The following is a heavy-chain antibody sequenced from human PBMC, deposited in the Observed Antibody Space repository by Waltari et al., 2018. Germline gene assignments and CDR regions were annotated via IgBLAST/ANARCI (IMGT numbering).Heavy chain of an antibody. CDR1: GYTVRGNFY. Sequence: QIQLQESGPRMVRPSETLSLRCSVSGYTVRGNFYWGWVRQSPGKGLEWIGSLHYSGPTYYQPSLQRRVAMLMDLSDNDFSLRLTSVTAADTAIYFCTSGQYYYMDVWGKGITVTVSS. J-gene: IGHJ6*03. V-gene: IGHV4-38-2*01. D-gene: IGHD3-16*01. CDR3: TSGQYYYMDV. CDR2: LHYSGPT.